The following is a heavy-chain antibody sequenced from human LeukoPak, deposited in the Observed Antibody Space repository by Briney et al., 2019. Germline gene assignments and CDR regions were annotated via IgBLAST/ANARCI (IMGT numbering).Heavy chain of an antibody. CDR1: GYTYTGYY. Sequence: ASVKASCKASGYTYTGYYMHWVRQAPGQGLEWMGWINPNSGGTNYAQKFQGRVTMTRDTSISTAYMELSRLRSDDTAVYYCARAGGGYCSGGSCYWGQGTLVTVSS. CDR3: ARAGGGYCSGGSCY. J-gene: IGHJ4*02. CDR2: INPNSGGT. D-gene: IGHD2-15*01. V-gene: IGHV1-2*02.